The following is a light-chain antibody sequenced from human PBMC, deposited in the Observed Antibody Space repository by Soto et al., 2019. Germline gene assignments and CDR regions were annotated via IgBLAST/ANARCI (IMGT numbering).Light chain of an antibody. CDR3: SSYTSRRTYV. CDR1: SSDVGGYNY. J-gene: IGLJ1*01. Sequence: QSALTQPASVSGSPGQSSTISFTGTSSDVGGYNYVSWYQQHPRKAPKLMIYDVSNRPSGVSNRFSGSKSGNTASLTISGLQAEDEADYYCSSYTSRRTYVFGTGTKVPVL. CDR2: DVS. V-gene: IGLV2-14*01.